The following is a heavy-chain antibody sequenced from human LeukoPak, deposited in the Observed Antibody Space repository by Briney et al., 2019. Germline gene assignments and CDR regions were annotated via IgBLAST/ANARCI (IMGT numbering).Heavy chain of an antibody. D-gene: IGHD6-13*01. CDR3: AKDLPLGASAAGTACDY. J-gene: IGHJ4*02. CDR1: GFTFSSYG. Sequence: PGGSLRLSCAASGFTFSSYGMHWVRKAPGKGLEWVAVISYDGSNKYYADSVKGRFTISRDNSKNTLYLQMNSLRAEDTAVYYCAKDLPLGASAAGTACDYWGQGTLVTVSS. V-gene: IGHV3-30*18. CDR2: ISYDGSNK.